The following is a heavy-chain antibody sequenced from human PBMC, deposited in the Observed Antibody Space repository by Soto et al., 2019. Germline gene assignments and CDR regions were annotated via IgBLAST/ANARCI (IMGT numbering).Heavy chain of an antibody. CDR2: ISAYNGNT. Sequence: ASVKVSCKASGYTFTSYGISWVRQAPGQGLEWMGWISAYNGNTNYAQKFQGRVTMTTDTSTSTVYMELSSLRSEDTAVYYCARGVEESVLRFLEWSPASPHYYYYGMDVWGQGTTVTVSS. CDR3: ARGVEESVLRFLEWSPASPHYYYYGMDV. J-gene: IGHJ6*02. CDR1: GYTFTSYG. D-gene: IGHD3-3*01. V-gene: IGHV1-18*01.